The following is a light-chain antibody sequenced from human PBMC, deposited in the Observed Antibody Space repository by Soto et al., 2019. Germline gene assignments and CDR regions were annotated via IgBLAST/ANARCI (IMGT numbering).Light chain of an antibody. CDR1: SGDVGGYDY. CDR2: EVT. V-gene: IGLV2-14*01. J-gene: IGLJ1*01. Sequence: QSALTQPASVSGSPGRSIAISCTGTSGDVGGYDYVSWYQQHPDKAPKLMIYEVTKRPSWVSNRFSGSKSGNTASLTISGLQPEDEADYYCCSHTSGSTRVFGSGTKLTVL. CDR3: CSHTSGSTRV.